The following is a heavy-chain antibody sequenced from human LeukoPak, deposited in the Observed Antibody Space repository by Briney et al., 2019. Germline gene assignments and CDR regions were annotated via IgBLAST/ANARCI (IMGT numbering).Heavy chain of an antibody. Sequence: GASVKVSCKASGYTFTSYGISWVRQAPGQGLEWMGWISAYNGNTNYAQKLQGRVTMTTDTSTSTAYMELRSLRSDDTAVYYCARDIPVWFGELLLFDYWGQGTLVTVSS. D-gene: IGHD3-10*01. CDR1: GYTFTSYG. CDR2: ISAYNGNT. J-gene: IGHJ4*02. V-gene: IGHV1-18*01. CDR3: ARDIPVWFGELLLFDY.